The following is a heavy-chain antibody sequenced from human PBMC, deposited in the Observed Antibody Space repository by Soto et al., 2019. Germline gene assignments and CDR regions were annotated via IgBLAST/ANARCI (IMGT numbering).Heavy chain of an antibody. CDR3: ARGMTEPTETYYYYYGMDV. J-gene: IGHJ6*02. V-gene: IGHV4-34*01. Sequence: SETLSLTCAVYGGSFSGYYWSWIRQPPGKGLEWIGEINHSGSTNYNPSLKSRVTISVDTSKNQFSLKLSSVTAADTAVYYCARGMTEPTETYYYYYGMDVWGQGTTVTVSS. D-gene: IGHD2-21*02. CDR1: GGSFSGYY. CDR2: INHSGST.